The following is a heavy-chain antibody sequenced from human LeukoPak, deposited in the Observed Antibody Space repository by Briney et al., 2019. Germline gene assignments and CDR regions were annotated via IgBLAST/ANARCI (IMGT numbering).Heavy chain of an antibody. CDR2: ISSSSSYI. CDR1: GFTFSSNS. D-gene: IGHD3-10*01. CDR3: ARDGVLLWFGEFFDY. J-gene: IGHJ4*02. V-gene: IGHV3-21*01. Sequence: GGSLRLSCAASGFTFSSNSMNWVRQAPGKGLKCVSSISSSSSYIYYADSVKGRFTISRDNAKNSLYLQMNSLRAEDTAVYYCARDGVLLWFGEFFDYWGQGTLVTVPS.